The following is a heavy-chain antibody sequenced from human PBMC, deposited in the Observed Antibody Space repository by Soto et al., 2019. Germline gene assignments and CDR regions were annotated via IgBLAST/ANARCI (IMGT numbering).Heavy chain of an antibody. CDR2: SSGSGSGGST. CDR1: GFTISSYA. CDR3: AKGRYSSSANPFEY. Sequence: EVQLLESGGGLVQPGGSLRLSCAASGFTISSYAMNWVRQAPGKGLEWVSVSSGSGSGGSTYYADSVKGRFTISRDNSKNTLYLQMNSLRAEDTAIYYCAKGRYSSSANPFEYWGQGTLVTVSS. J-gene: IGHJ4*02. V-gene: IGHV3-23*01. D-gene: IGHD6-6*01.